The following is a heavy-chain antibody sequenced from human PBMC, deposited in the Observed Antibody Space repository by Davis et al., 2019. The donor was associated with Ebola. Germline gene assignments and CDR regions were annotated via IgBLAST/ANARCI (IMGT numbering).Heavy chain of an antibody. J-gene: IGHJ6*02. CDR1: GFTFSSYA. CDR3: ARVGYGYAYYYYYYGMDV. CDR2: ISYDGSNK. D-gene: IGHD5-12*01. Sequence: PGGSLRLSCAASGFTFSSYAMHWVRQAPGKGLEWVAVISYDGSNKYYADSVKGRFTISRDNSKNTLYLQMNSLRAEDTAVYYCARVGYGYAYYYYYYGMDVWGQGTTVTVSS. V-gene: IGHV3-30-3*01.